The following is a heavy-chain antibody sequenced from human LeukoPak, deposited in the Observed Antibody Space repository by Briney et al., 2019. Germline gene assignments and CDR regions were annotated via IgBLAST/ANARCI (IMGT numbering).Heavy chain of an antibody. J-gene: IGHJ6*02. CDR2: ISGSGGST. CDR3: AKSPAYCIGTSCYTVHGMDV. Sequence: PGGSLRLSCAASGFTFSSYAMSWVRQAPGKGLEWVSAISGSGGSTYYADSVKGRFTISRDNSKNTLYLQMNSLRAEDTAVYYCAKSPAYCIGTSCYTVHGMDVWGQGTTVTVSS. CDR1: GFTFSSYA. D-gene: IGHD2-2*02. V-gene: IGHV3-23*01.